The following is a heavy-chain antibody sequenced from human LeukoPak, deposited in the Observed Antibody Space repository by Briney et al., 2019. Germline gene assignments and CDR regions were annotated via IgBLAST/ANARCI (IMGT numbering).Heavy chain of an antibody. CDR2: IYYSGST. J-gene: IGHJ5*02. V-gene: IGHV4-30-4*01. CDR3: ARGRRARSIAAAGTRWFDP. CDR1: GGSISSGDYY. Sequence: SETLSLTCTVSGGSISSGDYYWSWIRQPPGKGLEWIGYIYYSGSTYYNPSLKSRVTISVDTSKNQFSLKLSSVTAADTAVYYCARGRRARSIAAAGTRWFDPWGQGTLVTVSS. D-gene: IGHD6-13*01.